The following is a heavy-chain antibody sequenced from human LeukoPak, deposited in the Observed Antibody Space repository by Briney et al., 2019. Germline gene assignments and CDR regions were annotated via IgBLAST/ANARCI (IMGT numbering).Heavy chain of an antibody. CDR3: ARDRRGDSYGPLDS. Sequence: GGSLRLSCAGSGFSFSSHSMNWVRQAPGKGLEWVSYISSSSSVIYYPDSVKGRFTISRDNAKNSLYLQMNSLTVEDTAVYYCARDRRGDSYGPLDSWGQGTLVTVSS. CDR2: ISSSSSVI. V-gene: IGHV3-48*01. D-gene: IGHD5-18*01. J-gene: IGHJ4*02. CDR1: GFSFSSHS.